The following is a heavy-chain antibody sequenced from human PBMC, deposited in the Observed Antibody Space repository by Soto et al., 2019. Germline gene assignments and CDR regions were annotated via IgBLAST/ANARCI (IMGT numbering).Heavy chain of an antibody. Sequence: SETLSLTCTVSGGSISSGSYYWSWIRQHPGKGLEWIGYIYYSGSTYYNPSLKSRVTISVDTSKNQFSLKLSSVTAADTAVYYCASHHEGYYESIDYWGQGTPVTVSS. D-gene: IGHD3-22*01. V-gene: IGHV4-31*03. J-gene: IGHJ4*02. CDR1: GGSISSGSYY. CDR3: ASHHEGYYESIDY. CDR2: IYYSGST.